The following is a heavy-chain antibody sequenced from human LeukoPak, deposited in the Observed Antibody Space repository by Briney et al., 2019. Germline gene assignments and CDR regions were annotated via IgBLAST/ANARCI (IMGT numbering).Heavy chain of an antibody. CDR1: GFTFSSNA. V-gene: IGHV3-9*01. CDR3: AKGPKTTSEYFQH. J-gene: IGHJ1*01. D-gene: IGHD4-17*01. CDR2: ISWNSGSI. Sequence: GGSLRLSCAASGFTFSSNALTWVRQAPGKGLEWVSGISWNSGSIGYADSVKGRFTISRDNAKNSLYLQMNSVRAEDTALYYCAKGPKTTSEYFQHWGQGTLVTVSS.